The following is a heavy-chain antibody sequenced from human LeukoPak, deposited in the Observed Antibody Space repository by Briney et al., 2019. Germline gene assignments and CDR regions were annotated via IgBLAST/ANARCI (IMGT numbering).Heavy chain of an antibody. CDR3: AKDPDYGGNP. CDR1: GFTFSRYW. CDR2: ISGSGGST. Sequence: GGSLRLSCAASGFTFSRYWMHWVRQAPGKGLVWVSAISGSGGSTYYADSVKGRFTISRDNSKNTLYLQMNSLRAEDTAVYYCAKDPDYGGNPWGQGTLVTVSS. D-gene: IGHD4-23*01. J-gene: IGHJ5*02. V-gene: IGHV3-23*01.